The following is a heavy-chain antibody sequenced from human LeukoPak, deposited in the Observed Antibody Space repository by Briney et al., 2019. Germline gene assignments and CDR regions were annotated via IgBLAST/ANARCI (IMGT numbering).Heavy chain of an antibody. V-gene: IGHV3-53*01. CDR2: LYSGSDT. D-gene: IGHD3-10*01. CDR1: GFTVSTNY. CDR3: ARVGDHFHWYLDL. Sequence: GGSLRLSCAASGFTVSTNYMNWVRQAPGKGLEWVSILYSGSDTHYADSVKGRFTISRDSSKNILSLQMNNLRAEGTAVYYCARVGDHFHWYLDLWGRGTLVTVSS. J-gene: IGHJ2*01.